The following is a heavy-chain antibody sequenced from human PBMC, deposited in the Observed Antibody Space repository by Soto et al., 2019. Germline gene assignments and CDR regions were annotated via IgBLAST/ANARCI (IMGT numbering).Heavy chain of an antibody. CDR3: ARANGDFDY. J-gene: IGHJ4*02. Sequence: QVQLVQSGAEVKKPGASVKVSCKASGYTFTSYDINWVRQATGQGLEWMGWMNPNSGGRGYAQKFQGRVTMSRDTSKSTAYMELSSLRSEDTAIYYCARANGDFDYWGQGTLVTVSS. D-gene: IGHD4-17*01. CDR1: GYTFTSYD. CDR2: MNPNSGGR. V-gene: IGHV1-8*01.